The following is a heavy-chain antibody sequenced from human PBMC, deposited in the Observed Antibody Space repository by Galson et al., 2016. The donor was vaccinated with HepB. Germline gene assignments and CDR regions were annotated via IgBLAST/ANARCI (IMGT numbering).Heavy chain of an antibody. CDR2: INPNSGDT. D-gene: IGHD6-13*01. V-gene: IGHV1-2*06. Sequence: SVKVSCKASGYTFTDYHLIWVRQAPGQGLQWMGRINPNSGDTSYAQRFQGRVSMTRDRSVVTVYMELSRLTSDDTAMYYCARDRGAAGNELDVWGQGTLVTVSS. CDR1: GYTFTDYH. J-gene: IGHJ4*02. CDR3: ARDRGAAGNELDV.